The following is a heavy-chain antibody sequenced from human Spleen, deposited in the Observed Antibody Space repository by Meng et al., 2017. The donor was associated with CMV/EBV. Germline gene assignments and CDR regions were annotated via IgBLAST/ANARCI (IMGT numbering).Heavy chain of an antibody. D-gene: IGHD2-2*01. CDR2: INPNSGGT. CDR3: ARVVVVYGQDDY. CDR1: GYTFTGYY. V-gene: IGHV1-2*02. Sequence: VKLVQAGAEVKKPGASVKGSCKASGYTFTGYYMHWVRQAPGQGLEWMGWINPNSGGTNYAQKFQGRVTMTRDTSISTAYMELSRLRSDDTAVYYCARVVVVYGQDDYWGQGTLVTVSS. J-gene: IGHJ4*02.